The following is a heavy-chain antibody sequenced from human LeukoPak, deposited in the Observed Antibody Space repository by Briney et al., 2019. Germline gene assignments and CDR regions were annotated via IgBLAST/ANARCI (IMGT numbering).Heavy chain of an antibody. CDR3: ASYGGNSVGAFDI. J-gene: IGHJ3*02. V-gene: IGHV1-2*02. D-gene: IGHD4-23*01. CDR1: GYTFTGYY. CDR2: INPNSGGT. Sequence: SVKVSCKASGYTFTGYYMHWVRQAPGQGLEWMGWINPNSGGTNYAQKFQGRVTMTRDTSISTAYMELSRLRSDDTAVYYCASYGGNSVGAFDIWGQGTMVTVSS.